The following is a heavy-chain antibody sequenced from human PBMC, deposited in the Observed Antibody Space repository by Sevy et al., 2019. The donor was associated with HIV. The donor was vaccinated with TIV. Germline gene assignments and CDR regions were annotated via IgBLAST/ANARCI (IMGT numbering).Heavy chain of an antibody. CDR2: ISYDGSNK. D-gene: IGHD2-21*02. J-gene: IGHJ3*02. Sequence: GGSLRLSCAASGFTFSSYAMHWVRQAPGKGLEWVAVISYDGSNKYYADSEKGRFTISRDNSKNTLYLQMNSLRAEDTAVYYCARVGYCGGDCYFPSGAFDIWGQGTMVTVSS. V-gene: IGHV3-30-3*01. CDR3: ARVGYCGGDCYFPSGAFDI. CDR1: GFTFSSYA.